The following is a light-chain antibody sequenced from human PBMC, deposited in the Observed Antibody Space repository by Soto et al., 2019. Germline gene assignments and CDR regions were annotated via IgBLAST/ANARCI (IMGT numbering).Light chain of an antibody. CDR2: AAS. CDR1: QSISSY. CDR3: QQSYSTPWG. Sequence: DIQMTQSPSSLSASVGGRVTITCRASQSISSYLNWYQQKPGKAPKLLIYAASSLQSGVPSRLSGSGSGTDFTLTISSLQPEDFATYYCQQSYSTPWGFGQGTKVDIK. J-gene: IGKJ1*01. V-gene: IGKV1-39*01.